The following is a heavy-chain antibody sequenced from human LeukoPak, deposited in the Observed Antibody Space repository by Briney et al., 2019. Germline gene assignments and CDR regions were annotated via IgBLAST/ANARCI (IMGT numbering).Heavy chain of an antibody. D-gene: IGHD5-18*01. CDR2: IIPFFGTA. V-gene: IGHV1-69*13. CDR1: GGTFSSYA. J-gene: IGHJ1*01. CDR3: ALLDTGLVPIAEYFQH. Sequence: SVKVSCKASGGTFSSYAINWVRQAPGQGLEWMGGIIPFFGTAKCAQKFQGRVTITADESTSTAYMELSSLRSEDTAVYYCALLDTGLVPIAEYFQHWGQGTLVTVSS.